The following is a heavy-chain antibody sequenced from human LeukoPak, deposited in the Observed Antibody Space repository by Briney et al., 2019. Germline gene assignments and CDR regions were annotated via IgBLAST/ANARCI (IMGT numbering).Heavy chain of an antibody. Sequence: ASVKVSCKASGYTFTSYDINWVRQATGQGLEWMGWMNPNSGNTGYAQKFQGRVTMTRNTSISTAYMELSSLRSEDTAVYYCAREGAYYYGSGSYYKRSPNYYYYYMDVWGKGTTVTVSS. CDR2: MNPNSGNT. V-gene: IGHV1-8*01. CDR1: GYTFTSYD. D-gene: IGHD3-10*01. CDR3: AREGAYYYGSGSYYKRSPNYYYYYMDV. J-gene: IGHJ6*03.